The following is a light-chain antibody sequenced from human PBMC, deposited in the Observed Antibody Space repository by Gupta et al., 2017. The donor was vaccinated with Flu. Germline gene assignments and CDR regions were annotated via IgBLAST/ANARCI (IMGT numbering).Light chain of an antibody. Sequence: TSSGVGAFKYVSRYQHDPSKAPKLLIYEVNNRPSGVPDRFSGSKSGNTASLTVSGLQAEDEADYYCISYAGSNSYVFGTGTKVTVL. CDR2: EVN. CDR1: SSGVGAFKY. J-gene: IGLJ1*01. CDR3: ISYAGSNSYV. V-gene: IGLV2-8*01.